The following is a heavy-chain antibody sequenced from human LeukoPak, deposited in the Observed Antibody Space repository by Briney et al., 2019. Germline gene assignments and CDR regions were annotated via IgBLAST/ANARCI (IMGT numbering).Heavy chain of an antibody. CDR2: ISSSSSTV. D-gene: IGHD2-8*01. CDR1: GFTFSSYS. Sequence: GGSLRLSCAASGFTFSSYSMNWVRQAPGKGLEWVSYISSSSSTVYYADSVKGRFTISRDNAKNSPYLQMNSLRAEDTAVYYCARDLIIDYWGQGTLVTVSS. J-gene: IGHJ4*02. CDR3: ARDLIIDY. V-gene: IGHV3-48*01.